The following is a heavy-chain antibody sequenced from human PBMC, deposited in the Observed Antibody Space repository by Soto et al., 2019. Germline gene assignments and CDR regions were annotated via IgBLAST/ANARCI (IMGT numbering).Heavy chain of an antibody. CDR1: GYSFTSYW. J-gene: IGHJ4*02. V-gene: IGHV5-51*01. CDR2: IYPGDSDT. Sequence: GESLKISCKGSGYSFTSYWIGWVRQMPGKGLEWMGIIYPGDSDTRYSPSFQGQVTISADKSISTAYLQWSSLKVNSVIAADTAIYYCAHILSGSQFNYWGQGTPVTVSS. D-gene: IGHD3-9*01. CDR3: AIYYCAHILSGSQFNY.